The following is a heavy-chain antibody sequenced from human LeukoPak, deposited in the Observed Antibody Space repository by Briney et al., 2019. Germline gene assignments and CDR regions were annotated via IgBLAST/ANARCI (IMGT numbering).Heavy chain of an antibody. V-gene: IGHV1-46*01. D-gene: IGHD3-10*01. CDR2: INPSGGST. CDR3: ARGPSYGSGSYPPYYFDY. CDR1: GYTFTSYY. Sequence: ASVKVSCKASGYTFTSYYMHWVRQAPGQGLEWMGIINPSGGSTNYAQKFQGRVTMTRDMSTSTVYMELSSLRSEDTAVYYCARGPSYGSGSYPPYYFDYWGHGALVTVSS. J-gene: IGHJ4*01.